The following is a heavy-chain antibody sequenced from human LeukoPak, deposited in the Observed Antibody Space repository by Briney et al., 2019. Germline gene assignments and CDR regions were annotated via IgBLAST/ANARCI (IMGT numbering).Heavy chain of an antibody. D-gene: IGHD6-13*01. CDR2: INHSGST. Sequence: SETLSLTCAVYGGSFSGYYWSWIRQPPGKGLEWIGEINHSGSTNYNPSLKSRVTISVDTSKNQSSLKLSSVTAADTAVYYCAREGIAAARGWFDPWGQGTLVTVSS. CDR1: GGSFSGYY. J-gene: IGHJ5*02. CDR3: AREGIAAARGWFDP. V-gene: IGHV4-34*01.